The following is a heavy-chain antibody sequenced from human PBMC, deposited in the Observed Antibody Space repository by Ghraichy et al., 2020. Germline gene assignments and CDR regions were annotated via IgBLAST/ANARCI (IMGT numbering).Heavy chain of an antibody. V-gene: IGHV1-2*04. Sequence: ASVKVSCKASGYTFTGYYMHWVRQAPGQGLEWMGWINPNSGGTNYAQKFQGWVTMTRDTSISTAYMELSRLRSDDSAVYYCARGRLRYFDSMINWFDPWGQGTLVTVSS. CDR2: INPNSGGT. D-gene: IGHD3-9*01. CDR1: GYTFTGYY. J-gene: IGHJ5*02. CDR3: ARGRLRYFDSMINWFDP.